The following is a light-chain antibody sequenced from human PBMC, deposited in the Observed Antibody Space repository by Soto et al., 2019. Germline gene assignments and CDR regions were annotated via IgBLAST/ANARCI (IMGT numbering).Light chain of an antibody. Sequence: QSVLTQPPSVSAAPGQTVTISCSGSSSNAGSNYVSWYQQLPGTAPKLLIYDNNKRPSGIPDRFSGSKSGTSATLDITGLQTGDEADYYCATWDRSLSVYVLFGGGTKLTVL. CDR1: SSNAGSNY. V-gene: IGLV1-51*01. CDR3: ATWDRSLSVYVL. CDR2: DNN. J-gene: IGLJ2*01.